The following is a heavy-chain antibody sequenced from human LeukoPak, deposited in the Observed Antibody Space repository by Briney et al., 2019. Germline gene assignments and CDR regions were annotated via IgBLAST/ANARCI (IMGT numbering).Heavy chain of an antibody. J-gene: IGHJ3*01. CDR2: IRYDGSNK. V-gene: IGHV3-30*02. Sequence: GRSLRLSCAASGFSFSTYGMHWVRQAPGKGLEWVAFIRYDGSNKYYGDSVKGRFTISRDNSKNTLYLQMNSLRAEDTAVYYCAKEGGRWGQGTMVTVSS. CDR1: GFSFSTYG. CDR3: AKEGGR. D-gene: IGHD3-16*01.